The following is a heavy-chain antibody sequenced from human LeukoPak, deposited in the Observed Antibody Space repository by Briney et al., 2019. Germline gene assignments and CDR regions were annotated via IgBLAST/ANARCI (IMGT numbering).Heavy chain of an antibody. V-gene: IGHV4-59*12. J-gene: IGHJ5*01. CDR3: AGDMRGSAKVWFDS. D-gene: IGHD3-10*01. CDR2: VHYSGTT. Sequence: RPSETLSLTCTVSGGPISDYYWNWIRQPPGKGLEWVAYVHYSGTTKYNPSLQSRVTTAVDMSKKEVSLRLDSVTAADTAVYYCAGDMRGSAKVWFDSWGQGVQVIVSS. CDR1: GGPISDYY.